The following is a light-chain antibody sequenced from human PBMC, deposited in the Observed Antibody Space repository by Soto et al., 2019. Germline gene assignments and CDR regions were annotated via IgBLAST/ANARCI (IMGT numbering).Light chain of an antibody. CDR3: QQYGSSPLT. Sequence: EIVLTQSPGTLSLSPGERATLSCRASQSVSSSYLAWYQQKPGQAPRLLIYDASSRATGIPDRFSGSGSGTDLTLTISRLEPEDFAVYYCQQYGSSPLTFGGGTKLEIK. CDR2: DAS. CDR1: QSVSSSY. J-gene: IGKJ4*01. V-gene: IGKV3-20*01.